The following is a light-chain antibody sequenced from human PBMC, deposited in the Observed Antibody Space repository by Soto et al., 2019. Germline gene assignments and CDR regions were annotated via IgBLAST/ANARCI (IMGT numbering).Light chain of an antibody. CDR1: QTIGNK. Sequence: EIVLSQSPASLSVSPGERVTLSCRGTQTIGNKLAWYLQRPGQAPRLLMYGASTRATDIPARFSGSGSGTEFTLTINSLKAEDCAVYYCQQYYNWPRTFGQGTRLEIK. CDR2: GAS. V-gene: IGKV3-15*01. J-gene: IGKJ5*01. CDR3: QQYYNWPRT.